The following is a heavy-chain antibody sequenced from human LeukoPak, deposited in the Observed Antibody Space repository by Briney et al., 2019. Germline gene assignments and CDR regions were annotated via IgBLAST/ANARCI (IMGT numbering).Heavy chain of an antibody. Sequence: PSETLSLTSTLSGGSISSYYWSWIRQPPGKGLEWIGYIYYSGSTNYNPSLKSRVTISVDTSKNQFSLKLSSVTAADTAVYYCARGSYDSSGYYYANAFDIWGQGTMVTVSS. D-gene: IGHD3-22*01. CDR3: ARGSYDSSGYYYANAFDI. CDR2: IYYSGST. CDR1: GGSISSYY. J-gene: IGHJ3*02. V-gene: IGHV4-59*01.